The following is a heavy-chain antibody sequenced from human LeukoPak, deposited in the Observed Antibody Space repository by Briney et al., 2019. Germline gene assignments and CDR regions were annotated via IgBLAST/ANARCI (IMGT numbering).Heavy chain of an antibody. CDR1: GGSISSYY. J-gene: IGHJ4*02. CDR3: ARAADYGGNSGFDY. V-gene: IGHV4-59*01. CDR2: IYYSGST. Sequence: SETLSLTCTVSGGSISSYYWSWIRQPPGKGLEWIGYIYYSGSTNYNPSLKSRVTTSVDTSKNQFSLRLTSVTAADTAVYYCARAADYGGNSGFDYWGQGTLVTVSS. D-gene: IGHD4-23*01.